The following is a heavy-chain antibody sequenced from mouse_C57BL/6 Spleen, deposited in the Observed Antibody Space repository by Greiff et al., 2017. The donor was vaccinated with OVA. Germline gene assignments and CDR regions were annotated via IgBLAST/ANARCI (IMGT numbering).Heavy chain of an antibody. D-gene: IGHD3-2*02. CDR2: INPNYGTT. CDR1: GYSFTDYN. Sequence: EVQLQQSGPELVKPGASVKISCKASGYSFTDYNMNWVKQSNGKSLEWIGVINPNYGTTSYNQKFKGKATLTVDQSSSTAYMQLNRLTSEDSAVYYCAVTAQATGGYAMDYWGQGTSVTVSS. J-gene: IGHJ4*01. V-gene: IGHV1-39*01. CDR3: AVTAQATGGYAMDY.